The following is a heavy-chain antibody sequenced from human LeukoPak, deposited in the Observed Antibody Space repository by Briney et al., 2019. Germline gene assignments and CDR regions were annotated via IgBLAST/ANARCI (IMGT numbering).Heavy chain of an antibody. CDR1: GYTFTGYY. Sequence: ASVKVSCKASGYTFTGYYMHWVRQAPGQGLEWMGRINPNSGGTNYAQKFQGRVTMTRDTSISTAYMELSRLRSDDTAVYYSASWAECGSCYWRYFDYWGQGTLVTVSS. CDR3: ASWAECGSCYWRYFDY. D-gene: IGHD2-15*01. J-gene: IGHJ4*02. V-gene: IGHV1-2*06. CDR2: INPNSGGT.